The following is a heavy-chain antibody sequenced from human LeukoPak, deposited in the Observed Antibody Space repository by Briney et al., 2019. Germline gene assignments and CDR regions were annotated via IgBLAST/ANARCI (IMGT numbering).Heavy chain of an antibody. D-gene: IGHD6-13*01. CDR1: GFTVSSNY. Sequence: GGSLRLSCAASGFTVSSNYMSWVRQAPGKGLEWVSVIYSGGSTYYADSVKGRFTISSDNSKNTLYLQMNSLRAEDTAVYYCARGIRSSSRGDYFDYWGQGTLVTVSS. V-gene: IGHV3-66*01. J-gene: IGHJ4*02. CDR2: IYSGGST. CDR3: ARGIRSSSRGDYFDY.